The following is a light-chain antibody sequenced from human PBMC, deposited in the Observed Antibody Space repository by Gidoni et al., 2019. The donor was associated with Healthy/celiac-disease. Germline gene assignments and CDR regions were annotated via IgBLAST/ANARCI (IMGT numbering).Light chain of an antibody. CDR1: QGISNY. J-gene: IGKJ1*01. V-gene: IGKV1-27*01. CDR2: AAT. Sequence: DTQMTQSPSSLSASVADRLTITGRASQGISNYLAWYQQRPGKVPKLLIYAATSLQSGVPSRFSGSGSGTDFTLTISSLQPEDVATYYCQRYNSAPWTFGQGTKVEIK. CDR3: QRYNSAPWT.